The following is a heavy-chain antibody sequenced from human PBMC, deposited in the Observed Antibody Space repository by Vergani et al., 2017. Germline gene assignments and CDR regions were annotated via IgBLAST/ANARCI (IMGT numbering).Heavy chain of an antibody. CDR2: MNPNSGNT. Sequence: QVQLVQSGAEVKKPGASVKVSCKASGYTFTSYDINWVRQATGQGLEWMGWMNPNSGNTGYAHKFQGRVTMTRNTYISTAYMELSSLRSEDTAVYYCATVSSGSYYFYDYYGMDVWGQGTTVTVSS. CDR3: ATVSSGSYYFYDYYGMDV. J-gene: IGHJ6*02. D-gene: IGHD1-26*01. CDR1: GYTFTSYD. V-gene: IGHV1-8*01.